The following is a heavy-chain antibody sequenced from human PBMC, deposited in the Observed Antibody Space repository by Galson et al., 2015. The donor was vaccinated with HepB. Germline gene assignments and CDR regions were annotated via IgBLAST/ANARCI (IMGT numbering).Heavy chain of an antibody. CDR3: ARVGPSRHHDYGDYNAPDDNSYAFYYMDV. V-gene: IGHV1-69*06. D-gene: IGHD4-17*01. CDR2: IIPIFGTA. J-gene: IGHJ6*03. Sequence: SVKVSCKASGGTFSSYAISWVRQAPGQGLEWMGGIIPIFGTANHAQKFKGRVTITADKSTSTAYMELSSLRSEDTAVYYCARVGPSRHHDYGDYNAPDDNSYAFYYMDVWGKGTTVTVSS. CDR1: GGTFSSYA.